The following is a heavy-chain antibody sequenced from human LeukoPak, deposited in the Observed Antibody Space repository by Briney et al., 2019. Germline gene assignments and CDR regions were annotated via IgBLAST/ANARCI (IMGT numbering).Heavy chain of an antibody. CDR2: IHSGGST. CDR1: GFTISTNY. J-gene: IGHJ4*02. CDR3: ARDPPVCSTSCLDY. D-gene: IGHD2-2*01. V-gene: IGHV3-53*01. Sequence: GGSLRLSCAASGFTISTNYMSWVRQAPGKGLEWVSVIHSGGSTYYADSVKGRFTISRDNSKSTLCLQMNSLRVEDTAVYYCARDPPVCSTSCLDYWGQGTLVTVSS.